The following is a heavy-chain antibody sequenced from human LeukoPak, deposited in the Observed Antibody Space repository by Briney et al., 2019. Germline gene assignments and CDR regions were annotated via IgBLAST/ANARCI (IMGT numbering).Heavy chain of an antibody. CDR1: GFTFSSYW. CDR2: IKQDGSEK. J-gene: IGHJ4*02. V-gene: IGHV3-7*01. Sequence: PGGSLRLSCAASGFTFSSYWMSWVRQAPGKGLEWVANIKQDGSEKYYVGSVKGRFTISRDNAKNSLYLQMNSLRAEDTAVYYCARSNDHYDFWSGYYIFDYWGQGTLVTVSS. CDR3: ARSNDHYDFWSGYYIFDY. D-gene: IGHD3-3*01.